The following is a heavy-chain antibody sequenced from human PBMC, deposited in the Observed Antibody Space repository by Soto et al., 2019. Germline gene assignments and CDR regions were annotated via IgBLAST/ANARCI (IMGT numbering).Heavy chain of an antibody. CDR2: INHSGST. D-gene: IGHD3-16*02. CDR3: ARGGVVIVYFDY. J-gene: IGHJ4*02. Sequence: QVQLQQWGAGLLKPSETLSLTCAVYGGSFSGYYWSWIRQPPGKGLVWIGEINHSGSTNYNPSLKSRVTISVDTSKNQFSLKLSSVTAADTAVYYCARGGVVIVYFDYWGQGTLVTVSS. V-gene: IGHV4-34*01. CDR1: GGSFSGYY.